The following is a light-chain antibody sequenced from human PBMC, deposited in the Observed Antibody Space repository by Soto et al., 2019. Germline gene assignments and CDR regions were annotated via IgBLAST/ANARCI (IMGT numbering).Light chain of an antibody. Sequence: EIVLTQSPGTLSLCPGERDTLSCRASQSVSSSYLAWYQQKPGQAPRLLIYGASSRAPGIPDRFSGSGSGTDFTLTISRLEPEDFAVYYGQQYGSSLVTFGQGTKVDIK. CDR1: QSVSSSY. J-gene: IGKJ1*01. CDR2: GAS. V-gene: IGKV3-20*01. CDR3: QQYGSSLVT.